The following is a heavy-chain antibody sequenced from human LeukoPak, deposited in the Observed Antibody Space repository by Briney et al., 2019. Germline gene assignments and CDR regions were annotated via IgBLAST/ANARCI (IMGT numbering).Heavy chain of an antibody. Sequence: GGSLRLSCAASGFTFSSYAISWVRQAPGKGLEWVSAISGSGGSTYYADSVKGRFTISRDNSKNTLYLQMNSLRAEDTAVYYCAKGDIVVVVAATTIDYWGQGTLVTVSS. CDR1: GFTFSSYA. J-gene: IGHJ4*02. CDR3: AKGDIVVVVAATTIDY. CDR2: ISGSGGST. D-gene: IGHD2-15*01. V-gene: IGHV3-23*01.